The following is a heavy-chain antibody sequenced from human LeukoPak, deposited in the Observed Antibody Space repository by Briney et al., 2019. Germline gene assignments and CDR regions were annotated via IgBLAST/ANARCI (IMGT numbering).Heavy chain of an antibody. Sequence: GSSVKVSCKASGGTFSSYAISWVRQAPGQGLEWMGGIIPIFGTANYAQKFQGRVTITTDESTSTAYMELSSLRSEDTAVYCCARDYDFWSGYYQRGYYYMDVWGKGTTVTVSS. CDR3: ARDYDFWSGYYQRGYYYMDV. V-gene: IGHV1-69*05. CDR1: GGTFSSYA. J-gene: IGHJ6*03. CDR2: IIPIFGTA. D-gene: IGHD3-3*01.